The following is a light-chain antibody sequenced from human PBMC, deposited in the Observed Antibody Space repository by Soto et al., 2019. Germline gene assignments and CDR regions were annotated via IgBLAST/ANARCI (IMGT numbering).Light chain of an antibody. V-gene: IGLV1-47*01. CDR1: NSNIGRNH. Sequence: QSVLTQPPSASGTPGQRVIVSCSGSNSNIGRNHVYWYQQLPGTAPKLLIHTTSARPSGVPDRFSGSKSGTSASLTISGLRSDDEADYYCATWDDGLNCVFGGGTKLTVL. J-gene: IGLJ3*02. CDR3: ATWDDGLNCV. CDR2: TTS.